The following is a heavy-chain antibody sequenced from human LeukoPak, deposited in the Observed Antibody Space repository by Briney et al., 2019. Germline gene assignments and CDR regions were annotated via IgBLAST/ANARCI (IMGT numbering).Heavy chain of an antibody. J-gene: IGHJ3*02. CDR1: GVSITDYY. CDR3: ARLVRGPDTFDI. V-gene: IGHV4-59*08. D-gene: IGHD3-10*01. Sequence: PSETLSLTCTVSGVSITDYYWSWIRQPPGKGLEWIAYIFHTGDTRYNPSLQSRIIISLDTSKNQFSLKLRSVTAADMAVYYCARLVRGPDTFDIWGQGTVVTVSS. CDR2: IFHTGDT.